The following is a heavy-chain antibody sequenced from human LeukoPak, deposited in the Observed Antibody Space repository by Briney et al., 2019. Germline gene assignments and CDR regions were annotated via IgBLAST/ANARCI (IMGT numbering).Heavy chain of an antibody. V-gene: IGHV4-39*01. D-gene: IGHD3-3*01. CDR1: GGSISSSSYY. J-gene: IGHJ5*02. CDR3: ARQGWVFGVVITWFDP. CDR2: IYYSGST. Sequence: PSETLSLTCTVSGGSISSSSYYWGWTRQPPGKGLEWIGSIYYSGSTYYNPSLKSRVTISVDTSKNQFSLKLRSVTAADTAVYYCARQGWVFGVVITWFDPWGQGTLVTVSS.